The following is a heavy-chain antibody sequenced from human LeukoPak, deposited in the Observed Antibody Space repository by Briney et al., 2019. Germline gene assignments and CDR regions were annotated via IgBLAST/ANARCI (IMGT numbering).Heavy chain of an antibody. CDR1: GGSFSGYY. V-gene: IGHV4-34*01. D-gene: IGHD3-10*01. J-gene: IGHJ6*03. CDR2: INHSGST. Sequence: KPSETLSLTCAVYGGSFSGYYWSWIRQPPGKGLEWIGEINHSGSTNYNPSLKSRVTISVDTSKNQFSLKLSSVTAADTAVYYCARGRLGYGSRSHHMDVWGKGTTVTVSS. CDR3: ARGRLGYGSRSHHMDV.